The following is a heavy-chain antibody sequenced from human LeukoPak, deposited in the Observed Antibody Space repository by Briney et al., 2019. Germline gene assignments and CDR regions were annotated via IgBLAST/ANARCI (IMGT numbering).Heavy chain of an antibody. Sequence: GGTLRLSCAASGITFGNNWMHWVRQGPGKGLVWISRINSDGGGAIYADSVKGRFTVSRDNAKNTLYLQMNSLRAEDTAVYYCARDVPHNWFDTWGQGTLVAVSS. CDR1: GITFGNNW. V-gene: IGHV3-74*01. CDR3: ARDVPHNWFDT. CDR2: INSDGGGA. J-gene: IGHJ5*02.